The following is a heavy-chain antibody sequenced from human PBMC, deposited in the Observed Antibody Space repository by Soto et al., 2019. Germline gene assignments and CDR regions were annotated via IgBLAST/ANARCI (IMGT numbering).Heavy chain of an antibody. CDR3: ARSASTAMVWDI. CDR1: GGSISSGGYY. J-gene: IGHJ4*02. D-gene: IGHD5-18*01. Sequence: SETLSLTCTVSGGSISSGGYYWSWIRQHPGNGLEWIGYIYYSGSTYYNPSLKSRVTISVDTSKNQFSLKLSSVTAADTAVYYCARSASTAMVWDIWGQGTLVTVSS. CDR2: IYYSGST. V-gene: IGHV4-31*03.